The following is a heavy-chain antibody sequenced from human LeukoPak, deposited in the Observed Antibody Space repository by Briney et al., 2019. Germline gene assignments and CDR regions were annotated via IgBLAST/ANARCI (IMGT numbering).Heavy chain of an antibody. V-gene: IGHV3-7*03. D-gene: IGHD5-12*01. Sequence: GGSLRLLCAASGFTFSSYWMSWVRQAPGKGLEWVANIKQDGSEKYYVDPVKGRFTISRDNAKNSLYLQRNSLRAEDTAVYYCASWTWLYYFDYWGQGTLVTVSS. CDR2: IKQDGSEK. CDR3: ASWTWLYYFDY. CDR1: GFTFSSYW. J-gene: IGHJ4*02.